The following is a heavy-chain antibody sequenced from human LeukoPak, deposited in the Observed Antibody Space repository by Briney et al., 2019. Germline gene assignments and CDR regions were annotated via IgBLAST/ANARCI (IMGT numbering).Heavy chain of an antibody. CDR2: IDNYGSTT. D-gene: IGHD2/OR15-2a*01. CDR3: ARDISGPFDY. Sequence: GGSLRLSCAASGFTFSSYWMHWVRQAPGKGLVWVSHIDNYGSTTNYADSVKGRFTISRDNAKNTLYLQMNSLRAEDTAGYYCARDISGPFDYWGPGTLVTVSS. V-gene: IGHV3-74*01. J-gene: IGHJ4*02. CDR1: GFTFSSYW.